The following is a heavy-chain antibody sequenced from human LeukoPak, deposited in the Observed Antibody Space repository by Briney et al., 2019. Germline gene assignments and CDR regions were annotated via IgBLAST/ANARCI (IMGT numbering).Heavy chain of an antibody. J-gene: IGHJ4*02. CDR3: ARASRYYYDSSGYSYFDY. Sequence: GGSLRLSCAASGFTFSSYWMSWVRQAPGKGLEWVANIKQDGSEKYYVDSVKGRFTMSRDNAKNSLYLQMNSLRAEDTAVYYCARASRYYYDSSGYSYFDYWGQGTLITVSS. CDR1: GFTFSSYW. CDR2: IKQDGSEK. V-gene: IGHV3-7*01. D-gene: IGHD3-22*01.